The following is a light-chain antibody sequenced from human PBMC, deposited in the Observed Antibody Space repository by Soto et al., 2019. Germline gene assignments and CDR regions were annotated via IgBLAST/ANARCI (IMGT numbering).Light chain of an antibody. J-gene: IGLJ1*01. V-gene: IGLV1-40*01. CDR2: GNT. CDR3: QSYDSSLSGYV. Sequence: QSVLTQPPSLSGAPGQRVTISCTGSSSNVGAGYHVHWYQQLPGTAPKLLIFGNTNRPSGVPDRFSGSKSGTSASQAITGLQAEDEADYYCQSYDSSLSGYVFGTGTKVTVL. CDR1: SSNVGAGYH.